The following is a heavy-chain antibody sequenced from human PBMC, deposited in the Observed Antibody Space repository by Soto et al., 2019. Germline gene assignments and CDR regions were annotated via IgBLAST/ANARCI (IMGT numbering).Heavy chain of an antibody. CDR1: GGTFSSYA. CDR3: ARSQGSSTSLEIYYYYYYRMDV. V-gene: IGHV1-69*01. D-gene: IGHD2-2*01. J-gene: IGHJ6*02. CDR2: IIPISGTA. Sequence: QVQLVQSGAEVKKPGSSVKVSCKASGGTFSSYAISWVRQAPGQGLEWMGGIIPISGTANYAQKFQGRVTITADESTSTAYMELSSLRSEDTAVYYYARSQGSSTSLEIYYYYYYRMDVWGQGTTVTVSS.